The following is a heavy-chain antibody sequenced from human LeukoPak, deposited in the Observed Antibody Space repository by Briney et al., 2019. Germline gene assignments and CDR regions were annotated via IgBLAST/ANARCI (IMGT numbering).Heavy chain of an antibody. CDR3: ARDDCGDTCYPGGY. J-gene: IGHJ4*02. Sequence: VGSVTVSCEASGYIFTKYAVHWVRQAPGQRPEWMGGIKGGNGDTKYSQNFQDRLTITRDTSASTVYMDLSSLTSEDTALYYCARDDCGDTCYPGGYWGQGTLVTVSS. CDR1: GYIFTKYA. D-gene: IGHD2-21*01. CDR2: IKGGNGDT. V-gene: IGHV1-3*01.